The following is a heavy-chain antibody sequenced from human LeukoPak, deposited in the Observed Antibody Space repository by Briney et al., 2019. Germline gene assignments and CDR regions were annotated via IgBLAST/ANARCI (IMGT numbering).Heavy chain of an antibody. J-gene: IGHJ3*02. D-gene: IGHD2-15*01. CDR2: INPNSGGT. Sequence: RASVKVSCKASGYTFTSYGISWVRQAPGQGLEWMGRINPNSGGTNYAQKFQGRVTMTRDTSISTAYIELSRLRSDDTAVYYCARGRPFSGRPSFGAFDIWGQGTMVTVSS. CDR1: GYTFTSYG. V-gene: IGHV1-2*06. CDR3: ARGRPFSGRPSFGAFDI.